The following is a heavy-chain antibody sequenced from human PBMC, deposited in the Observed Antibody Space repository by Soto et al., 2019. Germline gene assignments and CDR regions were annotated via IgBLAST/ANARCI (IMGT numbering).Heavy chain of an antibody. Sequence: EVQLVESGGGLVQPGGSLRLSCAASGFTFNSAWVHWVRQAPGKGLVWVSRINGDASSTNYADSVKGRFTISGDNAKNKLYLQMNSQRAEDTAIYYCVRDVWGPGNWCQGILVTVSS. CDR2: INGDASST. CDR3: VRDVWGPGN. J-gene: IGHJ4*02. D-gene: IGHD3-16*01. CDR1: GFTFNSAW. V-gene: IGHV3-74*01.